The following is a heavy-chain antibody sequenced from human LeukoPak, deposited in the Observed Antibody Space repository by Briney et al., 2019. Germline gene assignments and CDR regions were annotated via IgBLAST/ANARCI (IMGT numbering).Heavy chain of an antibody. CDR1: GGTFSSYA. CDR2: IIPIFGTA. J-gene: IGHJ6*03. V-gene: IGHV1-69*13. CDR3: ARDVRVAVPAAIGYYYYYYMDV. D-gene: IGHD2-2*01. Sequence: SVKVSCKASGGTFSSYAISWVRQAPGQGLEWMGGIIPIFGTANYAQKFQGRVTITADESTSTAYMELSSLRSEDTAVYYCARDVRVAVPAAIGYYYYYYMDVWGKGTTVTVSS.